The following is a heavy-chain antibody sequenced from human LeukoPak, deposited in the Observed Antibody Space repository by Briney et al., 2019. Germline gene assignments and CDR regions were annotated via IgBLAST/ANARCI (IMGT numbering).Heavy chain of an antibody. V-gene: IGHV1-69*13. J-gene: IGHJ4*02. CDR2: IIPIFGTA. CDR3: ARDPEAQYYDFWSGYFDY. CDR1: GGTFSSYA. D-gene: IGHD3-3*01. Sequence: SVKVSCKASGGTFSSYAISWVRQAPGQGLGWMGGIIPIFGTANYAQKFQGRVTITADESTSTAYMELSSLRSEGTAVYYCARDPEAQYYDFWSGYFDYWGQGTLVTVSS.